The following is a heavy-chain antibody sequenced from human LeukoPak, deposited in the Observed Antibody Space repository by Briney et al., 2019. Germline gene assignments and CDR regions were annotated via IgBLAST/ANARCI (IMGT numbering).Heavy chain of an antibody. CDR1: GGSISSSSYY. Sequence: PSETLSLTCTVSGGSISSSSYYWGWIRQPPGKGLEWIGSIYYSGSTYYNPSLKSRVTISVDTSKNQFSLKLSSVTAADTAVYYCARSITMVRGVIRYYYYYYMDVWGKGTTVTVSS. CDR2: IYYSGST. CDR3: ARSITMVRGVIRYYYYYYMDV. V-gene: IGHV4-39*07. D-gene: IGHD3-10*01. J-gene: IGHJ6*03.